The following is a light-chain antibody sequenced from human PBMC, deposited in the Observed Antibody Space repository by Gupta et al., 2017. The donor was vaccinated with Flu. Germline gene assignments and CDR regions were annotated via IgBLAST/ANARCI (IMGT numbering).Light chain of an antibody. CDR1: QSISSY. V-gene: IGKV1-39*01. CDR2: AAS. J-gene: IGKJ1*01. Sequence: DIQMTQSPSSLSASVGDRVTITCRASQSISSYLNWYQQKPGKAPKLLIYAASSLQSGVPSRFSGSGSGTDFTLTIRSLPPEDFATYYCQQSDSTPQTFGQGTKVEIK. CDR3: QQSDSTPQT.